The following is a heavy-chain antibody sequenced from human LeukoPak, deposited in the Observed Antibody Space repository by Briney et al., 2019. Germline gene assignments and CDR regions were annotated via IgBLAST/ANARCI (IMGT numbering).Heavy chain of an antibody. D-gene: IGHD1-26*01. CDR3: TTERNWELLRPYGLDI. J-gene: IGHJ6*02. CDR2: IRTKIEGETR. V-gene: IGHV3-15*01. CDR1: GFTFSNVW. Sequence: GGSLRLSCAASGFTFSNVWMSWVRQVPGKGLEWVGRIRTKIEGETRDYPAPVKGRFIISRDDSKTTLYLQMNGLKTEDSAVYYCTTERNWELLRPYGLDIWGQGTTVIVSS.